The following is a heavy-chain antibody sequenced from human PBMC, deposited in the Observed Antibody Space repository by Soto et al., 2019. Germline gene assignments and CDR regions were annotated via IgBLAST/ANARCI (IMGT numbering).Heavy chain of an antibody. CDR3: ARVGDLSGESTSYYDY. D-gene: IGHD3-16*02. V-gene: IGHV4-4*02. CDR1: GGSISSRNW. Sequence: QVHLQESGPGLVKPSGTLSLTCAVSGGSISSRNWWTWVRQPPGKGLEWIGEIFPSGSTNYNPSLKSRVTILLDKSMNLFSLKMNSVTAADTAMYYCARVGDLSGESTSYYDYWGQGTLVIVSS. CDR2: IFPSGST. J-gene: IGHJ4*02.